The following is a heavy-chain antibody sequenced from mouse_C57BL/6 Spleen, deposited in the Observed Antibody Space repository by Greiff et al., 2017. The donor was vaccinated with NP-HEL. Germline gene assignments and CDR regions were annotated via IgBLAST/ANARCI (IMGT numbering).Heavy chain of an antibody. J-gene: IGHJ2*01. CDR2: ISSGGSYT. CDR1: GFTFSSYG. CDR3: ARHQLLRNYDY. Sequence: EVKVVESGGDLVKPGGSLKLSCAASGFTFSSYGMSWVRQTPDKRLEWVATISSGGSYTYYPDSVKGRFTITRDNAKNTLYLQMSSLKSEDTAMYYCARHQLLRNYDYWGKGTTLTVSS. D-gene: IGHD1-1*01. V-gene: IGHV5-6*01.